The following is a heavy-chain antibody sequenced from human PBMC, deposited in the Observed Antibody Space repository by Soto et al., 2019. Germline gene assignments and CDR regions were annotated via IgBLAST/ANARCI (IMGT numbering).Heavy chain of an antibody. D-gene: IGHD2-2*01. CDR1: GYTFTSYY. V-gene: IGHV1-46*01. CDR3: ARSQGSSTSLEIYYYYYYGMDV. Sequence: GASVKVSCKASGYTFTSYYMHWVRQAPGQGLEWMGIINPSGGSTSYAQKFQGRVTMTRDTSTSTAYMELSSLRSEDTAVYYCARSQGSSTSLEIYYYYYYGMDVWGQGTTVTVSS. J-gene: IGHJ6*02. CDR2: INPSGGST.